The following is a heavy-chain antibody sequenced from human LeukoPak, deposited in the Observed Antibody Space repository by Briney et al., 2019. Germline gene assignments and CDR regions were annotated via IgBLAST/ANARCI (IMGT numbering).Heavy chain of an antibody. CDR3: ARDRGIDSYGFQYNWFDP. D-gene: IGHD5-18*01. J-gene: IGHJ5*02. Sequence: SVKVSCKASGGTFSSYAISWVRQAPGQGLEWMGGIIPIFGTANYAQKFQGRVTITADESTSTAYVELSSLRSEDTAVYYCARDRGIDSYGFQYNWFDPWGQGTLVTVSS. CDR1: GGTFSSYA. V-gene: IGHV1-69*13. CDR2: IIPIFGTA.